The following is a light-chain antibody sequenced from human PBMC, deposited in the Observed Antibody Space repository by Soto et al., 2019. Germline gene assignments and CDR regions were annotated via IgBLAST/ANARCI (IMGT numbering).Light chain of an antibody. CDR3: QAWDSSTDVV. V-gene: IGLV3-1*01. CDR1: KLGDKY. Sequence: SSELTQPPSVSVSPGQTASITCSGGKLGDKYTCWYQQKPGQSPVLVIYQHSQRPSGIPERFSGSNSGNTATLTISGTQAMDEADYYCQAWDSSTDVVFGGGTQLTVL. J-gene: IGLJ2*01. CDR2: QHS.